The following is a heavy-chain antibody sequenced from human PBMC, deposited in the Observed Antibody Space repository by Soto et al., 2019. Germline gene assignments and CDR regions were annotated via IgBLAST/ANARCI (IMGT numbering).Heavy chain of an antibody. J-gene: IGHJ4*02. CDR1: GFSLSTSGVG. D-gene: IGHD6-13*01. CDR2: IYWDDDK. Sequence: QITLKESGPTLVKPTQTLTLTCTFSGFSLSTSGVGVGWIRQPPGKALEWLALIYWDDDKRYSPSLKSRLTIPRDTSENQVVLTMTNMDPVDTATYYCAHRRKAAAVLDYWGQGTLVTVSS. CDR3: AHRRKAAAVLDY. V-gene: IGHV2-5*02.